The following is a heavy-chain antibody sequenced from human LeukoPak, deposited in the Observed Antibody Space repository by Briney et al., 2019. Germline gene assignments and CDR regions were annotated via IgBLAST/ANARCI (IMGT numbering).Heavy chain of an antibody. CDR3: AREGSPGTITGYFDY. CDR1: GFTFSDYY. D-gene: IGHD3-10*01. CDR2: ISSSSSTI. Sequence: GGSLRLSCAASGFTFSDYYMSWIRQAPGKGLEWVSYISSSSSTIYYADSVKGRFTISRDNAKNSLYLQMNSLRAEDTAVYYCAREGSPGTITGYFDYWGQGTLVTVSS. J-gene: IGHJ4*02. V-gene: IGHV3-11*01.